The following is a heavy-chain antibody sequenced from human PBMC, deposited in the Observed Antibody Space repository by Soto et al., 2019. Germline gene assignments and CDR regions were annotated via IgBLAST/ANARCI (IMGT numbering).Heavy chain of an antibody. J-gene: IGHJ3*02. CDR1: GGSISSSNW. CDR3: AREQVVPSVVGAFAI. CDR2: IYHSGST. Sequence: SETLSLTCAVSGGSISSSNWLSWVRQPPGKGLEWIGEIYHSGSTNYNPSLKSRVTISVDTSKNQFSLTLSSVPAADTAVYYCAREQVVPSVVGAFAIWVQGTMVPVSS. D-gene: IGHD3-22*01. V-gene: IGHV4-4*02.